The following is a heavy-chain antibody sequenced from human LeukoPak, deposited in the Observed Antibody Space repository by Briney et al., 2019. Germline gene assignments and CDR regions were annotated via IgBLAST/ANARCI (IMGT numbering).Heavy chain of an antibody. CDR1: GFTFSSYA. CDR2: IIGSGGTT. CDR3: AKDLGWSYDSSGYQDY. V-gene: IGHV3-23*01. D-gene: IGHD3-22*01. J-gene: IGHJ4*02. Sequence: GGRLRLSCTASGFTFSSYAMSWVRQAPGKGLEWVSAIIGSGGTTYYADSVKGRFSISRDNFKNTLYLQMNSLRVEDTAVYYCAKDLGWSYDSSGYQDYWGQGTLVTVSS.